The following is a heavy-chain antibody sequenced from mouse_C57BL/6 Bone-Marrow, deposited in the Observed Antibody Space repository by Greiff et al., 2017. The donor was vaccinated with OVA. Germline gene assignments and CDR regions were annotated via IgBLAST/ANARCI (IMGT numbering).Heavy chain of an antibody. Sequence: EVMLVESEGGLVQPGSSMKLSCTASGFTFSDYYMAWVRQVPEKGLEWVANINYDGSSTYYLDSLKSRFIISRDNAKNILYLQMSSLKSEDTATYYCARGGYLFAYWGQGTLVTVSP. CDR2: INYDGSST. CDR3: ARGGYLFAY. J-gene: IGHJ3*01. CDR1: GFTFSDYY. D-gene: IGHD5-1-1*01. V-gene: IGHV5-16*01.